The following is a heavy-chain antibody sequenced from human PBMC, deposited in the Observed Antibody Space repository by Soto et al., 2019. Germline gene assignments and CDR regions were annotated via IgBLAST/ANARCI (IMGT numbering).Heavy chain of an antibody. J-gene: IGHJ5*02. Sequence: GGSLRLSCAASGFTFSSYWMSWVRQAPGKGLEWVANIKQDGSEKYYVDSVKGRFTISRDNAKNSLYLQMNSLRAEDTAVYYCARALVAAYYNWFDPWGQGTLVTVSS. V-gene: IGHV3-7*03. CDR3: ARALVAAYYNWFDP. CDR2: IKQDGSEK. D-gene: IGHD2-15*01. CDR1: GFTFSSYW.